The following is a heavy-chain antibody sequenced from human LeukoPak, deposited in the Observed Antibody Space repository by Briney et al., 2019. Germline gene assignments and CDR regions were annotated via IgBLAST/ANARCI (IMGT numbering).Heavy chain of an antibody. V-gene: IGHV3-48*01. CDR3: ARDHRSTVTTGGAFDI. CDR1: GFTFSSYS. J-gene: IGHJ3*02. CDR2: ISSSSSTI. Sequence: PGGSLRLSCAASGFTFSSYSMNWVRQAPGKGLGWVSYISSSSSTIYYADSVKGRFTISRDNAKNSLYLQMNSLRAEDTAVCYCARDHRSTVTTGGAFDIWGQGTLVTVSS. D-gene: IGHD4-17*01.